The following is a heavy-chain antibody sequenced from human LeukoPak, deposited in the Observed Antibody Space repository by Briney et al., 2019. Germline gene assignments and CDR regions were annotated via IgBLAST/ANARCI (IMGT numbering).Heavy chain of an antibody. J-gene: IGHJ6*02. CDR2: IRYDGSNK. V-gene: IGHV3-30*02. CDR3: AKTVRGVYYYGMDV. CDR1: GFTFSSYG. D-gene: IGHD3-10*01. Sequence: PGGSLRLSCAASGFTFSSYGMQWVRQAPGKGLEWVAFIRYDGSNKYYADSVKGRFTISRDNSKNTLYLQMNSLRAEDTAVYYCAKTVRGVYYYGMDVWGQGTTVTVSS.